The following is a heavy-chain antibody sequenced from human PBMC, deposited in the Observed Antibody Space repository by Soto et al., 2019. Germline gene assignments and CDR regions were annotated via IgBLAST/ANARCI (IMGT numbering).Heavy chain of an antibody. CDR2: ITDSGGVT. CDR3: AKDKSTPAGLDSKYYYYYGMDV. V-gene: IGHV3-23*01. D-gene: IGHD6-19*01. Sequence: GGSLRLSCAASGFSFSSYAMSWVRQAPGKGLEWASVITDSGGVTYDADSVKGRFTISRDNSKNTLYLQMNSLRAEDTAVYYCAKDKSTPAGLDSKYYYYYGMDVWGQGTTVTVSS. CDR1: GFSFSSYA. J-gene: IGHJ6*02.